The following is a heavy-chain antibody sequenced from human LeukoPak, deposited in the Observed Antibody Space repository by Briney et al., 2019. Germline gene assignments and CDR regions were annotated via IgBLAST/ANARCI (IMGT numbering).Heavy chain of an antibody. D-gene: IGHD1-26*01. J-gene: IGHJ6*03. CDR3: ARDQGGATYYYYYYMDV. Sequence: GGSLRLSCTASGFTFGDYAMTWVRQAPGKGLEWVAVISYDGSNKYYADSVKGRFTISRDNSKNTLYLQMNSLRAEDTAVYYCARDQGGATYYYYYYMDVWGKGTTVTVSS. V-gene: IGHV3-30*04. CDR2: ISYDGSNK. CDR1: GFTFGDYA.